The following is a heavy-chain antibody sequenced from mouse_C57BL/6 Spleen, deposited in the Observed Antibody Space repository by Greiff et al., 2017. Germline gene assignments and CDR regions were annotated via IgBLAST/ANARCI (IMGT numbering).Heavy chain of an antibody. J-gene: IGHJ3*01. V-gene: IGHV1-54*01. CDR3: ARSYDYDWFAY. Sequence: VKLQQSGAELVRPGTSVKVSCKASGYAFTNYLIEWVKQRPGQGLEWIGVINPGSGGTNYNEKFKGKATLTADKSSSTAYMQLSSLTSEDSAVYFCARSYDYDWFAYWGQGTLVTVSA. CDR1: GYAFTNYL. D-gene: IGHD2-4*01. CDR2: INPGSGGT.